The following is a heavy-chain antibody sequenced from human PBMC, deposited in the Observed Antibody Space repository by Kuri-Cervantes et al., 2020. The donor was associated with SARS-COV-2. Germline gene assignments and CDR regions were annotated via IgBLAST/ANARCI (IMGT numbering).Heavy chain of an antibody. CDR2: ISGSGGST. CDR1: GFTFSSYA. J-gene: IGHJ6*02. CDR3: ARGGYCSGGSCYSVYYYYYYGMDV. D-gene: IGHD2-15*01. V-gene: IGHV3-23*01. Sequence: GGSLRLSCAASGFTFSSYAMSWVRQAPGKGLEWVSAISGSGGSTYYADSVKGQFTISRDISKNTVFLQMNRLRPEDTAVYYCARGGYCSGGSCYSVYYYYYYGMDVWGQGTTVTVSS.